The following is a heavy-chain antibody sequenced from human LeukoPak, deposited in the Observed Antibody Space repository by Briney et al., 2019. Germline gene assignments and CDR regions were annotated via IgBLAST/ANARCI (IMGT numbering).Heavy chain of an antibody. CDR2: LYSGGGT. Sequence: GGSLRLSCAASGFAVSNNYMNWVRQAPGKGLEWVSVLYSGGGTYYADSVKGRFTFSRDNSKNTLYLQMNSLRTEDTAVYYCARVPYVSGTFDYWGQGTLVTVSS. V-gene: IGHV3-53*05. J-gene: IGHJ4*02. D-gene: IGHD3-10*01. CDR3: ARVPYVSGTFDY. CDR1: GFAVSNNY.